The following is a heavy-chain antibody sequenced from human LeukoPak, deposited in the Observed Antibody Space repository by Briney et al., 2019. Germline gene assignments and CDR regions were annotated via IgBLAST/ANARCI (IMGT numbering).Heavy chain of an antibody. J-gene: IGHJ4*02. CDR3: ASNPPNTGDFYY. CDR1: GYTFTNLD. CDR2: MSPNSGDT. V-gene: IGHV1-8*01. D-gene: IGHD1-1*01. Sequence: ASVTVSCKTSGYTFTNLDINWLRQAPGQGLEWMGWMSPNSGDTGYAQKFQGRVSMTRDTSISTAYIELSSLRSEDTAVYYCASNPPNTGDFYYWGLGSLVTVSS.